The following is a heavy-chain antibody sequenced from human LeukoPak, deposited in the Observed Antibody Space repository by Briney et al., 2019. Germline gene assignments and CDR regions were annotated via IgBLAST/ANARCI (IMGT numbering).Heavy chain of an antibody. V-gene: IGHV3-23*01. CDR3: ARAITMVRGVIITRDLAPPYFDY. J-gene: IGHJ4*02. CDR2: ISGSGGST. Sequence: GGSLRLSCVASGFTVSSSYMSWVRQAPGKGLEWVSGISGSGGSTYYADSVKGRFTISRDNSKNTLYLQMNSLRAEDTAVYYCARAITMVRGVIITRDLAPPYFDYWGQGTLVTVSS. D-gene: IGHD3-10*01. CDR1: GFTVSSSY.